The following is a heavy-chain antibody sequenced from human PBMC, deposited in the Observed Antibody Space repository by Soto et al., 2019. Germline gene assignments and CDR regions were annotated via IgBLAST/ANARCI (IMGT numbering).Heavy chain of an antibody. CDR3: ARDRIAAENWFDP. Sequence: ESGGGVVQPGRSLRLSCAASGVTFSSYAMHWVRQSPGKGLEWVAVISYDGSNKYYADSVKGRFTISRDNSKNTLYLQMNSLRAEDTAVYYCARDRIAAENWFDPWGQGTLVTVSS. V-gene: IGHV3-30-3*01. CDR2: ISYDGSNK. CDR1: GVTFSSYA. D-gene: IGHD6-13*01. J-gene: IGHJ5*02.